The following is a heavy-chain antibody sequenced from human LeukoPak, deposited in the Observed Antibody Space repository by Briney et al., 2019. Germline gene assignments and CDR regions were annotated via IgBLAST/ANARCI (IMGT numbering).Heavy chain of an antibody. Sequence: GGSLRLSCAASGFTFSSYGMHWVRQAPGKGLEWVSSISSSSSYIYYADSVKGRFTISRDNAKNSLYLQMNSLRAEDTAVYYCARGDWNDAFDYWGQGTLVTASS. D-gene: IGHD1-1*01. CDR3: ARGDWNDAFDY. V-gene: IGHV3-21*01. J-gene: IGHJ4*02. CDR2: ISSSSSYI. CDR1: GFTFSSYG.